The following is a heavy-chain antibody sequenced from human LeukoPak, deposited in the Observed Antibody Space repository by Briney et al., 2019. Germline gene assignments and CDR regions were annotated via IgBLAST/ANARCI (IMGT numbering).Heavy chain of an antibody. V-gene: IGHV5-51*01. CDR3: ARRGRDGYHFYY. CDR1: GYSFSTYW. Sequence: GESLKISCKGSGYSFSTYWIGWVRQMPGKGLEWMGIIYPGDSDTKYSPPFQGQVTISADKSISTAYLQWSSLNASDTAMYYCARRGRDGYHFYYWGQGTLVTVSS. CDR2: IYPGDSDT. J-gene: IGHJ4*02. D-gene: IGHD5-24*01.